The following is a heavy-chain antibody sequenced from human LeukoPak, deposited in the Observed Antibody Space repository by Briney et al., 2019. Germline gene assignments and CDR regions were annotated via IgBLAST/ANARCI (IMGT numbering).Heavy chain of an antibody. D-gene: IGHD5-18*01. CDR3: ARAPAMAGIFDC. V-gene: IGHV3-11*01. Sequence: GGSLRLSCAASGFTFSDYYMSWIRQAPGKGLEWVSYISSSGSTIYYADFVKGRFTISRDNAKNSLYLQMNSLRAEDTAVCYCARAPAMAGIFDCWGQGTLVTVSS. CDR2: ISSSGSTI. J-gene: IGHJ4*02. CDR1: GFTFSDYY.